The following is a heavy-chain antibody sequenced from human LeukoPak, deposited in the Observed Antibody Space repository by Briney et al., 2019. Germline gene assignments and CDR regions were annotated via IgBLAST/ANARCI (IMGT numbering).Heavy chain of an antibody. CDR3: ARSSRGSDYYFDY. CDR1: YF. J-gene: IGHJ4*01. CDR2: IYYTGST. D-gene: IGHD5-12*01. Sequence: YFMSWVRQPPGKGLEWIGYIYYTGSTYYNPSLKSRVTISGDTFKNQLSLKLSSVTAADTAVYYCARSSRGSDYYFDYWGQGTLVTVSS. V-gene: IGHV4-30-4*08.